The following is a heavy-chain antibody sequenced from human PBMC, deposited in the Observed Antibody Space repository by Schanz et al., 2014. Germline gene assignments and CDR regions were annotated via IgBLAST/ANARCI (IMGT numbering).Heavy chain of an antibody. Sequence: QVHLVESGGGVVQPGGSLRLSCAASGFIFRTYGMHWVRQAPGKGLEWVSTVYMSAASTRYADSVKGRFIISRDSSKNTLFLQMNSLRPEDTALYFCARDEGRDGYNLAFDVWGQGTLVTVSS. D-gene: IGHD5-12*01. CDR2: VYMSAAST. V-gene: IGHV3-NL1*01. J-gene: IGHJ3*01. CDR1: GFIFRTYG. CDR3: ARDEGRDGYNLAFDV.